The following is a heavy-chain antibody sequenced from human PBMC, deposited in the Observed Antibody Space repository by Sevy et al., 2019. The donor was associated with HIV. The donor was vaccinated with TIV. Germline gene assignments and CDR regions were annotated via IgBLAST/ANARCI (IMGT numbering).Heavy chain of an antibody. CDR2: ISSDGNSQ. Sequence: GGSLRLSCAASGFNFGSHAMHWVRQAPGKGLDWVAVISSDGNSQYSADSVKGRFTISRDNAKNSLYLQMNSLRAEDTAVYYCARPYGSGSWEAFDLWGQGTMVTVSS. J-gene: IGHJ3*01. V-gene: IGHV3-30*04. CDR1: GFNFGSHA. D-gene: IGHD3-10*01. CDR3: ARPYGSGSWEAFDL.